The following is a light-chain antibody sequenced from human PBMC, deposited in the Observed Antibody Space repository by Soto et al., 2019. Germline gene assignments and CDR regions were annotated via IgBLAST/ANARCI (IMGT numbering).Light chain of an antibody. Sequence: EIVLTQSPGTLSLSPGERATLSCRASQSVSSTYLAWYQQKPGQAPRLLIYAASSRATGIPDRFSGSGSGTDFTLTISSLQSEDFALYYCQQYNDWPLTFGQGTKVDI. V-gene: IGKV3-20*01. CDR3: QQYNDWPLT. CDR1: QSVSSTY. J-gene: IGKJ1*01. CDR2: AAS.